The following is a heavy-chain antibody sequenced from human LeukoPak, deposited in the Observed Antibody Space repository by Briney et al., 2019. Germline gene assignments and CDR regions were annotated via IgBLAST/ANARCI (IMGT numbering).Heavy chain of an antibody. CDR2: ISGYNGNT. CDR3: DC. V-gene: IGHV1-18*01. CDR1: GYTFTRYA. Sequence: ASVKVSCKASGYTFTRYAISWVRQAPGQGLEWMGWISGYNGNTNYAQKFQGRVTMTTDTSTSTAYMELRSLRSDDSSCSYFDCWGQGTLATVSS. J-gene: IGHJ4*02. D-gene: IGHD6-13*01.